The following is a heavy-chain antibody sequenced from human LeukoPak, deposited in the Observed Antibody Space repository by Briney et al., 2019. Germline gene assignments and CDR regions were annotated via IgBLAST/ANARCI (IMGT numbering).Heavy chain of an antibody. CDR2: ISSSSSYI. D-gene: IGHD2-15*01. Sequence: GGSLRLSCAASGFTFSSYSMNWVRQAPGKGLEWVSSISSSSSYIYYADSVKGRFTISRDNAKNSLYLQMNSLRAEDTAVYYCARDIYCRGGSCLNWGQGTLVTVSS. J-gene: IGHJ4*02. V-gene: IGHV3-21*01. CDR3: ARDIYCRGGSCLN. CDR1: GFTFSSYS.